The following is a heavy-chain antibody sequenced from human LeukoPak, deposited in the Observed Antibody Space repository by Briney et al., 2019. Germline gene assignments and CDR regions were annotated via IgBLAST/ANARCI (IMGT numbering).Heavy chain of an antibody. Sequence: SETLSLTCTVSGGSISSYYWSWIRQPPGKGLEWIGYIYYSGSTNYNPSLKSRVTISVDTSKNQFSLKLSSVTAADTAVYYCARDPSNWGGYFDYWGQGTLVAVSS. D-gene: IGHD7-27*01. CDR2: IYYSGST. J-gene: IGHJ4*02. V-gene: IGHV4-59*01. CDR1: GGSISSYY. CDR3: ARDPSNWGGYFDY.